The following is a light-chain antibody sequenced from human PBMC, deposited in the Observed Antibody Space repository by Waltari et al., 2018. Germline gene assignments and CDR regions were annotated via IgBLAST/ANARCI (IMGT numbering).Light chain of an antibody. V-gene: IGLV5-37*01. Sequence: QPVLTQPPSSSASPGDSARLTCTLPSDINVGNFIIYWYQQKPGSPPRFLLYYKSDSEKAQGSGVPSRFSWSKDASGNAGIFLLFRVQSEDEADYYCMFWPNNVWVFGGGTKLTVL. J-gene: IGLJ3*02. CDR2: YKSDSEK. CDR3: MFWPNNVWV. CDR1: SDINVGNFI.